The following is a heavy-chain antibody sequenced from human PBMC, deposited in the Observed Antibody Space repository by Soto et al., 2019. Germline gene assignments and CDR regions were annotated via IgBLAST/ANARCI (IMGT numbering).Heavy chain of an antibody. Sequence: VRLSCTASGFTFSSSAMTWVRLAPWKGLEWVSGIDGGDDSTYYADSVRGHFTISRDKSKNTLYLQMNSLRVEDTAVYFCARVQATGTGRGFFESWGQGTLVTVSS. CDR2: IDGGDDST. D-gene: IGHD3-9*01. CDR3: ARVQATGTGRGFFES. CDR1: GFTFSSSA. V-gene: IGHV3-23*01. J-gene: IGHJ4*02.